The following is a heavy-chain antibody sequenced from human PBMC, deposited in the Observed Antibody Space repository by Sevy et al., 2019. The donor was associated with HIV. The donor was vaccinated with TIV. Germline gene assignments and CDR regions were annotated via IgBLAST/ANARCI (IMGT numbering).Heavy chain of an antibody. CDR2: IYYSGST. D-gene: IGHD3-3*01. Sequence: SETLSLTCTVSGGSVSSGSYYWSWIRQPPGKGLEWIGYIYYSGSTNYNPSLKSRVTISVDTSKNQFSLKLSSVTAADTAVYYCAREWVTIFGVVTHDAFDIRGQGTMVTVSS. CDR1: GGSVSSGSYY. CDR3: AREWVTIFGVVTHDAFDI. V-gene: IGHV4-61*01. J-gene: IGHJ3*02.